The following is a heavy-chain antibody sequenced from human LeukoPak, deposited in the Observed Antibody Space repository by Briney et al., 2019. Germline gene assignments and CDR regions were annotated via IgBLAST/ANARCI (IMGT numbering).Heavy chain of an antibody. CDR2: ISYDGDDK. V-gene: IGHV3-30*03. J-gene: IGHJ4*02. D-gene: IGHD3-10*01. Sequence: GGSLRLSCAASGFIFDTHGMHWVRQTPGKGLQWEAIISYDGDDKYYADSVKGRFTISRDNSKTALYLQMNSLRTEDTGVYYCVASSGSYHYWGQGTLVTVSS. CDR1: GFIFDTHG. CDR3: VASSGSYHY.